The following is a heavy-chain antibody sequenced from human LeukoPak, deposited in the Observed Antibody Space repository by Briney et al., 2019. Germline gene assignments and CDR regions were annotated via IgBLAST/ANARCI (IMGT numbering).Heavy chain of an antibody. J-gene: IGHJ4*02. CDR3: ERDRTVYYYDSSGPHTTGYYFDY. Sequence: PSETLSLTCTVSGGSISSYYWSWIRQPAGKGLEWIGRIYTSGSTNYNPSLKSRVTMSVDTSKNQFSLKLSSVTAADTAVYYCERDRTVYYYDSSGPHTTGYYFDYWGQGTLVTVSS. CDR1: GGSISSYY. D-gene: IGHD3-22*01. V-gene: IGHV4-4*07. CDR2: IYTSGST.